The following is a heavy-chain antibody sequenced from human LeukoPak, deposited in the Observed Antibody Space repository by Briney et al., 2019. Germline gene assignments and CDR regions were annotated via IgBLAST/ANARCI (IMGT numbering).Heavy chain of an antibody. CDR3: ARGRDYIVGATLDY. CDR2: INPNSGGT. CDR1: GYTFTGYY. Sequence: ASVKVSCKASGYTFTGYYMHWVRQAPGQGLEWMGWINPNSGGTNYAQKFQGRVTMTRDMSTSTVYMELSSLRSEDTAVYYCARGRDYIVGATLDYWGQGTLVTVSS. J-gene: IGHJ4*02. D-gene: IGHD1-26*01. V-gene: IGHV1-2*02.